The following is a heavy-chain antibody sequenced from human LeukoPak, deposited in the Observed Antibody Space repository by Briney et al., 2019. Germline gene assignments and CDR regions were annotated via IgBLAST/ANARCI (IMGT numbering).Heavy chain of an antibody. D-gene: IGHD1-1*01. CDR1: GGSISSGGYS. V-gene: IGHV4-30-2*01. CDR2: IYHSGST. CDR3: ARARADFATTIGRKKTFDY. Sequence: SETLSLTCAVSGGSISSGGYSWSWIRQPPGKGLEWIGYIYHSGSTYYNPSLKSRVTISVDRSKNQFSLKLSSVTAADTAVYYCARARADFATTIGRKKTFDYWGQGTLVTVSS. J-gene: IGHJ4*02.